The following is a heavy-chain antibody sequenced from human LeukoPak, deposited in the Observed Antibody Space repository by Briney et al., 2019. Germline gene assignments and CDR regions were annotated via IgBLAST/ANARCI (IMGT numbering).Heavy chain of an antibody. D-gene: IGHD6-19*01. Sequence: SETLSLTCTVSGGSISSSSYYWGWIRQPPGKGLEWIGSIYYSGSTYYNPSLKSRVTISVDTSKNQFSLKLSSVTAADTAVYYCARDGGSGWYVYWGQGTLVTVSS. CDR3: ARDGGSGWYVY. J-gene: IGHJ4*02. CDR1: GGSISSSSYY. V-gene: IGHV4-39*07. CDR2: IYYSGST.